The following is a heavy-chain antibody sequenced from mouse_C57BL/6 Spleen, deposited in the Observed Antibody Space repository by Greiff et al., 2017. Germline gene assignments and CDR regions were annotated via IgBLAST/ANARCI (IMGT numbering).Heavy chain of an antibody. CDR2: IYPGSGNT. Sequence: QVQLQQSGPELVKPGASVKISCKASGYSFTSYYIHWVKQRPGQGLEWIGWIYPGSGNTKYNEKFKGKATLTADTSSSTAYMQLSSLTSEDSAVYYCARECPGATDYWGQGTTLTVSS. J-gene: IGHJ2*01. D-gene: IGHD3-1*01. CDR3: ARECPGATDY. CDR1: GYSFTSYY. V-gene: IGHV1-66*01.